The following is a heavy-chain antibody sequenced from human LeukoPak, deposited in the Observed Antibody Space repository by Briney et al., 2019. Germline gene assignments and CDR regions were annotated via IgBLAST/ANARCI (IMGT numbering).Heavy chain of an antibody. Sequence: GGSLRLSCAASGFTFSSYDMSWVRQAPGKGLEWVSAISGSGGSTYYADSVKGRFTISRDNSKNTLYLQMNSLRAEDTAVYYCAKSVGAAGGYFDYGGQGTLVTVSA. V-gene: IGHV3-23*01. CDR3: AKSVGAAGGYFDY. D-gene: IGHD3-16*01. CDR1: GFTFSSYD. J-gene: IGHJ4*02. CDR2: ISGSGGST.